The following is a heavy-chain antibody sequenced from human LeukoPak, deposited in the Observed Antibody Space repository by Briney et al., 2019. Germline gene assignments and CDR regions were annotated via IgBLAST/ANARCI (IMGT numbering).Heavy chain of an antibody. V-gene: IGHV4-59*12. CDR3: ASNPLRVDFDY. CDR1: GGSISSYY. Sequence: SETLSLTCTVSGGSISSYYWSWIRQPPGKGLEWIGSIYYSGSTYYNPSLKSRVTISVDTSKNQFSLKLSSVTAADTAVYYCASNPLRVDFDYWGQGTLVTVSS. J-gene: IGHJ4*02. CDR2: IYYSGST. D-gene: IGHD3-3*01.